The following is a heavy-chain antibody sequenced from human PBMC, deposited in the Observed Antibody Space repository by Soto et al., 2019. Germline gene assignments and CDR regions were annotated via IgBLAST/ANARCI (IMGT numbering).Heavy chain of an antibody. CDR2: ISYDGSNK. CDR3: AKASVAGPRAHFDY. V-gene: IGHV3-30*18. J-gene: IGHJ4*02. CDR1: GFTFSSYG. D-gene: IGHD6-19*01. Sequence: QVQLVESGGGVVQPGRSLRLSCAASGFTFSSYGMHWVRQAPGKGLEWVAVISYDGSNKYYADSVKGRFTISRDNSKNTLYLQMNSLRAEDTAVYYCAKASVAGPRAHFDYWGQGPLVTVSS.